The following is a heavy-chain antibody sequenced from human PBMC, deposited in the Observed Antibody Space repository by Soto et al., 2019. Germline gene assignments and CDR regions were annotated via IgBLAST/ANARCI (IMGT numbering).Heavy chain of an antibody. Sequence: QLQLQESGPGLVKPSETLSLTCTVSGGSISSSSYYWGWIRQPPGKGLEWIGSIYYSGSTYYNPSLERRVTITVDTSKNQFSLKLSSVAAEDTAVYYCARGGQLVLRGGMDVWGQGTTVTVSS. V-gene: IGHV4-39*01. CDR3: ARGGQLVLRGGMDV. CDR2: IYYSGST. CDR1: GGSISSSSYY. D-gene: IGHD6-6*01. J-gene: IGHJ6*02.